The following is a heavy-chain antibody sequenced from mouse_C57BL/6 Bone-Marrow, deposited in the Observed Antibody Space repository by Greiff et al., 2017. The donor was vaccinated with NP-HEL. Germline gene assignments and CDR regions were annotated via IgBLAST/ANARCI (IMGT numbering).Heavy chain of an antibody. J-gene: IGHJ3*01. CDR3: ARGDGTTVVARGFAY. V-gene: IGHV1-50*01. Sequence: QVQLQQPGAELVKPGASVKLSCKASGYTFTSYWMQWVKQRPGQGLEWIGEIDPSDSYTNYNQKFKGKATLTVDTSSSTAYMQLSSLTSEDSAVYYCARGDGTTVVARGFAYWGQGTLVTVSA. CDR1: GYTFTSYW. D-gene: IGHD1-1*01. CDR2: IDPSDSYT.